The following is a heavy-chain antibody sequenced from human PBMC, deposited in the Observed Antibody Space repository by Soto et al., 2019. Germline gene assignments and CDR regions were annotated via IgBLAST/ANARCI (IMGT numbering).Heavy chain of an antibody. CDR2: IWFDGSDK. J-gene: IGHJ4*02. D-gene: IGHD1-26*01. CDR3: ATAMGATTPFDD. Sequence: PXGSLRLACAASRFIFSSYCMDWARQAPGKGLEWVAVIWFDGSDKYYADSVKGRFTISRDNSNNTLFLQMNSLRAEDTGVYYCATAMGATTPFDDWGQGTVVTVSS. V-gene: IGHV3-33*01. CDR1: RFIFSSYC.